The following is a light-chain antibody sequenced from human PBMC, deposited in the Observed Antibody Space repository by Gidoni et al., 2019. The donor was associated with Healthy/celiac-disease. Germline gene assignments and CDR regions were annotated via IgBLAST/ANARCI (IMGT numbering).Light chain of an antibody. Sequence: EIVLTQCPGTLSLSPGESATLSCRASQSVSSSYLAWYQQKPGQAPRLLIYGASSRATGIPDRFSGSGSGTDFTLTISRLEPEDFAVYYCQQYGSSGFTFGPGTKVDIK. V-gene: IGKV3-20*01. CDR3: QQYGSSGFT. J-gene: IGKJ3*01. CDR1: QSVSSSY. CDR2: GAS.